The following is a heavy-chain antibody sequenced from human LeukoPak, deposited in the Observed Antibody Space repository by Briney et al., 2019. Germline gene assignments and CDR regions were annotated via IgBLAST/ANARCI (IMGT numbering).Heavy chain of an antibody. CDR3: ARDGLSIPYYYDSSGYSPFDY. V-gene: IGHV3-7*01. Sequence: GESLRLSCAASGFTFSSYWMSWVRQAPGKGLEWVANIKQDGSEKYYVDSVKGRFTISRDNAKNSLYLQMNSLRAEDTAVYYCARDGLSIPYYYDSSGYSPFDYWGQGTLVTVSS. J-gene: IGHJ4*02. D-gene: IGHD3-22*01. CDR1: GFTFSSYW. CDR2: IKQDGSEK.